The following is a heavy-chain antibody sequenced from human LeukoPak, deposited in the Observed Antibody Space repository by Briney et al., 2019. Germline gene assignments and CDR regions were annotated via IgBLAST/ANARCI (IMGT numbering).Heavy chain of an antibody. CDR3: ARSRVVVAATLFDY. V-gene: IGHV4-30-4*01. Sequence: PSETLSLTCTVSGGSISSGDYYWSWIRQPPGKGLEWIGYIYYSGSTYYNPSLKSRVTISVDTSKNQFSLKLSSVTAADTAVYYCARSRVVVAATLFDYWGQGTLVTVSS. CDR2: IYYSGST. J-gene: IGHJ4*02. CDR1: GGSISSGDYY. D-gene: IGHD2-15*01.